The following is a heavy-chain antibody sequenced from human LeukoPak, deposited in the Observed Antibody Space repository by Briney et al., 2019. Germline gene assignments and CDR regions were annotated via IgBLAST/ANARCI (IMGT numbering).Heavy chain of an antibody. CDR2: INPNSGGT. Sequence: GGSVKVSCKASGYTLTGYYMHWVRQAPGQGLEWMGWINPNSGGTNYAQKFQGRVTMTGDTSISTAYMELSRLRSDDTAVYYCARGYCSSTSCYSFLDYWGQGTLVTVSS. CDR3: ARGYCSSTSCYSFLDY. J-gene: IGHJ4*02. V-gene: IGHV1-2*02. CDR1: GYTLTGYY. D-gene: IGHD2-2*01.